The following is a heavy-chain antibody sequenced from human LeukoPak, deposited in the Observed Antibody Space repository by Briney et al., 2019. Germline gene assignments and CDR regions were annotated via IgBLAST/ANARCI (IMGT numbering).Heavy chain of an antibody. D-gene: IGHD6-13*01. J-gene: IGHJ4*02. CDR3: ARGTGEQQLAIDY. Sequence: SETLSLTCAVSGGSISSSNWWSWVRQPPGKGLEWIGEIYHSGGTNYNPSLKSRVTISVDKSKNQFSLKLSSVTAADTAVYYCARGTGEQQLAIDYWGQGTLVTVSS. CDR2: IYHSGGT. CDR1: GGSISSSNW. V-gene: IGHV4-4*02.